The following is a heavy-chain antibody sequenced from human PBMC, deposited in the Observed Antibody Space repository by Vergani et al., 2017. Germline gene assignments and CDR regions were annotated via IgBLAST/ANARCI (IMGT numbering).Heavy chain of an antibody. Sequence: EVQLLESGGGLVQPGGSLRLSCAASGFTFSSYAMSWVRQAPGKGLEWVSAISGSGGSTYYADSVKGRFTISRDNSKNTLYLQMDSLRAEDTAVYYCAKCSGYDYYYYYMDVWGKGTTVTVSS. CDR2: ISGSGGST. J-gene: IGHJ6*03. CDR3: AKCSGYDYYYYYMDV. CDR1: GFTFSSYA. D-gene: IGHD5-12*01. V-gene: IGHV3-23*01.